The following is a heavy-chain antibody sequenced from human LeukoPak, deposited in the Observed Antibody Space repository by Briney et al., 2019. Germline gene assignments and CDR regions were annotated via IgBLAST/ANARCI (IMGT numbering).Heavy chain of an antibody. J-gene: IGHJ3*02. Sequence: ASVKVSCXASGYTFTSYYMHWVRQAPGQGPEWMGIINPSGGSTSYAQKFQGRVTMTRDTSTSTLYMELSSLRSEDTAFYYCARRARGSWINDAFDIWGQGTMVTVSS. CDR2: INPSGGST. CDR3: ARRARGSWINDAFDI. D-gene: IGHD2-2*03. CDR1: GYTFTSYY. V-gene: IGHV1-46*01.